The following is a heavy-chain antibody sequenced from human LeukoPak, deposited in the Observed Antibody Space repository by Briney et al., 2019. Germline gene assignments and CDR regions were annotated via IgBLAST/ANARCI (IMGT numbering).Heavy chain of an antibody. Sequence: SETLSLTCSVSGGSISSYQWSWIRQPPGKGLEWIGYIDTSGSTNYNPSLKSRVTISVNTSRNQFSLKLSSVTAADTAVYYCARIYTSSSLDYWGQGSLVTVSS. D-gene: IGHD6-6*01. V-gene: IGHV4-4*09. CDR1: GGSISSYQ. CDR2: IDTSGST. CDR3: ARIYTSSSLDY. J-gene: IGHJ4*02.